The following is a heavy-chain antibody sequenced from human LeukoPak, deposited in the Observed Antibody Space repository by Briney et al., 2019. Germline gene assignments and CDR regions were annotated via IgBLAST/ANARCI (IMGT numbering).Heavy chain of an antibody. D-gene: IGHD3-22*01. V-gene: IGHV1-46*01. J-gene: IGHJ5*02. CDR3: ARDRMYYYDSSGPGNWFDP. CDR2: INPSGGST. Sequence: GASVKVSCKASGYTFTGYYMHWVRQAPGQGLEWMGIINPSGGSTSYAQKFQGRVTMTRDMSTSTVYMELSSLRSEDTAVYYCARDRMYYYDSSGPGNWFDPWGQGTLVTVSS. CDR1: GYTFTGYY.